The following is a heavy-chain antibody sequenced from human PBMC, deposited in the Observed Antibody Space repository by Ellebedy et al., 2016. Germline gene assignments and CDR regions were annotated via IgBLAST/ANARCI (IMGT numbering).Heavy chain of an antibody. J-gene: IGHJ4*02. CDR2: VVGSGERT. Sequence: GESLKISCVASGFTFSSYAMNWVRQAPGKGPEWVSAVVGSGERTFYADSVKGRFTISRDNSKNRLYLQMNSLKVEDTATYYCANVGGSGSYYNGYWGLGTLVTVSS. CDR3: ANVGGSGSYYNGY. V-gene: IGHV3-23*01. CDR1: GFTFSSYA. D-gene: IGHD3-10*01.